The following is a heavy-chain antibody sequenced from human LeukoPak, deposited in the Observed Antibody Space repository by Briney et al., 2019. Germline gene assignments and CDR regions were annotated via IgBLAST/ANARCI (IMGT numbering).Heavy chain of an antibody. CDR3: ARTGDPPYDAFDI. Sequence: GGSLRLSCAASGFSFSRHTMNWVRQAPGKGLEWVSCITSSGSNKYYADSLRGRFTISRDNAKNSLSLLMNSLRAGDTAVYYCARTGDPPYDAFDIWGQGTLVTVSS. V-gene: IGHV3-21*01. J-gene: IGHJ3*02. D-gene: IGHD7-27*01. CDR1: GFSFSRHT. CDR2: ITSSGSNK.